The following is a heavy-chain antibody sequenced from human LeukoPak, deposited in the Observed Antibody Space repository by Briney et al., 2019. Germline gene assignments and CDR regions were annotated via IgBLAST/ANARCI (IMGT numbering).Heavy chain of an antibody. CDR1: GGSISSGGYS. V-gene: IGHV4-30-2*01. D-gene: IGHD3-3*01. CDR2: IYHSGST. J-gene: IGHJ3*02. CDR3: ARAEWGAFDI. Sequence: PSQTLSLTCAVSGGSISSGGYSWSWIRQPPGKGLEWIGYIYHSGSTYYNPSLKSRVTISVDRSKNQFSLKLSSVTAADTAVYYCARAEWGAFDIWGQGTMVTVSS.